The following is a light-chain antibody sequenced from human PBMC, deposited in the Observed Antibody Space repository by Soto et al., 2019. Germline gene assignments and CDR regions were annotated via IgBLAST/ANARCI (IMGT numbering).Light chain of an antibody. V-gene: IGKV1-5*01. J-gene: IGKJ1*01. CDR2: DAS. Sequence: IQMTQSPSTLSASVGDRVTITCRASQSISGWVAWYQQKPGKAPKLMIYDASTLESGVPSSFSGSGSGTEFTLTISSLQPDDFATYYCQQYNTYRTFGQGTKVEV. CDR1: QSISGW. CDR3: QQYNTYRT.